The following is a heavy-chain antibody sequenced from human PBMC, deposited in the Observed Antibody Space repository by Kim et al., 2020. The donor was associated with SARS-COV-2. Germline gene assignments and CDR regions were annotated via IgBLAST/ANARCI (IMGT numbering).Heavy chain of an antibody. CDR1: GFTFSSYD. V-gene: IGHV3-13*01. J-gene: IGHJ4*02. CDR2: IGTAGDT. Sequence: GGSLRLSCAASGFTFSSYDMHWVRQATGKGLEWASAIGTAGDTYYPGSVKGRFTISRENAKNSLYLQMNSLRAGDTAVYYCARGYCSGGSCSYYYFDYWGQGTLVTVSS. D-gene: IGHD2-15*01. CDR3: ARGYCSGGSCSYYYFDY.